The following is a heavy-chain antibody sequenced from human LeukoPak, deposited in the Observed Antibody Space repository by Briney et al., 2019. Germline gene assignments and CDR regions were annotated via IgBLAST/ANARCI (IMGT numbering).Heavy chain of an antibody. Sequence: GGSLRLSCTASGFIFGDYAMSWVRQAPGKGLEWVGFIRSKAYGGTTEYAASVKGRFSVSRNDSKSMAYLQMNSLKTEDTAVYYCTPTYYDHVWAFDIWGQGTMVTVSS. CDR2: IRSKAYGGTT. D-gene: IGHD3-16*01. CDR3: TPTYYDHVWAFDI. J-gene: IGHJ3*02. V-gene: IGHV3-49*04. CDR1: GFIFGDYA.